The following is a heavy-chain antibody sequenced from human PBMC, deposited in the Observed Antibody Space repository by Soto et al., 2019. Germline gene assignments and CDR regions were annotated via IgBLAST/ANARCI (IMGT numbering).Heavy chain of an antibody. Sequence: QVQLVQSGAEVKKPGSSVKVSCKASGGTFSSYAISWVRQAPGQGLEWMGGIIPIFGTANYAQKFQGRVTITADESTSTAYMERSSLRSEDTAVYYCARPRVDGYYYYWYFDLWGRGTLVTVSS. V-gene: IGHV1-69*12. D-gene: IGHD3-22*01. CDR1: GGTFSSYA. J-gene: IGHJ2*01. CDR2: IIPIFGTA. CDR3: ARPRVDGYYYYWYFDL.